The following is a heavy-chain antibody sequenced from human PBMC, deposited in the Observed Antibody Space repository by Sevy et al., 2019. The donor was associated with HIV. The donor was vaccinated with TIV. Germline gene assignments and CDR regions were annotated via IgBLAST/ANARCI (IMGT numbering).Heavy chain of an antibody. CDR3: ARDIAAPPFGLTDY. CDR1: GFTCDDHG. D-gene: IGHD3-10*01. V-gene: IGHV3-20*04. J-gene: IGHJ4*02. Sequence: GGSLRLSCAASGFTCDDHGMSWVRQAPGKGLEWVSGINWNGGNIGYADSVKGRFPISRDNAKNSLYLQMNSLRAEDTALYYCARDIAAPPFGLTDYWGQGTLVTVSS. CDR2: INWNGGNI.